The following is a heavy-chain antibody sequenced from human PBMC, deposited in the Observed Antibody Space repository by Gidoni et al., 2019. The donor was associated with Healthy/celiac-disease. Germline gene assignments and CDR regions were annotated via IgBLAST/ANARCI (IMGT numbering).Heavy chain of an antibody. Sequence: QVQLVQSGAEVKKPGSSVKVSCKASGGTFSSYAISWVRQAPGQGLEWMGGIIPIFGTANYAQKFQGRVTITADESTSTAYMELSSLRSEDTAVYYCARGTGIQLWSEGMYYFDYWGQGTLVTVSS. CDR2: IIPIFGTA. D-gene: IGHD5-18*01. CDR3: ARGTGIQLWSEGMYYFDY. V-gene: IGHV1-69*01. J-gene: IGHJ4*02. CDR1: GGTFSSYA.